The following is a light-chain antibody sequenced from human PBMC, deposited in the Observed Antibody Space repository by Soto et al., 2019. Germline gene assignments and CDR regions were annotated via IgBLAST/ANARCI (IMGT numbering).Light chain of an antibody. CDR3: QQYNKWPRT. J-gene: IGKJ2*01. CDR1: QSISSD. V-gene: IGKV3-15*01. Sequence: EIVRTQSPATLSVSPGERATLSCRASQSISSDVAWYQQKPGQAPRLLIYGASTTATGIAARFSGSGSGTEFTLTISSLQSEDFAVYNCQQYNKWPRTFGQGT. CDR2: GAS.